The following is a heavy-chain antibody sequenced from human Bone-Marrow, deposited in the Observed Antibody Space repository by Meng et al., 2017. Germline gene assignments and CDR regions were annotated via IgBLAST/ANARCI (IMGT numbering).Heavy chain of an antibody. CDR3: ARDLAYSGSYQQPDAFDI. CDR2: ITGGGGTT. CDR1: GFTFSSYA. V-gene: IGHV3-23*01. J-gene: IGHJ3*02. Sequence: GGSLRLSCTASGFTFSSYAMNWVRQAPGRGLEWVSIITGGGGTTAYADSVKGRFTISRDNAKNSLYLQMNSLRAEDTAVYYCARDLAYSGSYQQPDAFDIWGQGTMVTVSS. D-gene: IGHD1-26*01.